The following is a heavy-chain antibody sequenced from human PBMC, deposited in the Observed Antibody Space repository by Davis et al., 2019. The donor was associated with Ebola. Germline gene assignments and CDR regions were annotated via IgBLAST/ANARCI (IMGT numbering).Heavy chain of an antibody. CDR2: IWYDGSNK. D-gene: IGHD3-22*01. Sequence: GESLKISCAASGFTFRTYTMYWVRQAPGKGLEWVAVIWYDGSNKYYADSVKGRFTISRDNSKNMLYLQMNSVRAEDTAVYYCARKLNYYDSSGQIDYWGQGTLVIVSS. J-gene: IGHJ4*02. V-gene: IGHV3-33*08. CDR1: GFTFRTYT. CDR3: ARKLNYYDSSGQIDY.